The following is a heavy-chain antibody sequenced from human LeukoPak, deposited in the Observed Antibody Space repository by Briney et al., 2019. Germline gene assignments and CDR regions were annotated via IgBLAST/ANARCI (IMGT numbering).Heavy chain of an antibody. V-gene: IGHV4-34*01. J-gene: IGHJ4*02. CDR2: INHSGST. D-gene: IGHD6-6*01. Sequence: SETLSLTCAVYGGSFSGYYWSWIRQPPGKGLEWIGEINHSGSTNYNPSLKSRVTISVDTSKNQFSLKLSSVTAADTAVYYCARGYSSSSLLLSLIFDYWGQGTLVTVSS. CDR3: ARGYSSSSLLLSLIFDY. CDR1: GGSFSGYY.